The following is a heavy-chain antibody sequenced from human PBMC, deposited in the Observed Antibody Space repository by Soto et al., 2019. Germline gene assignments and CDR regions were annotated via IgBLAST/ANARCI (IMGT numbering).Heavy chain of an antibody. Sequence: GASVKVSCKASGYPFIKYGISWIRQAPEQGLEWMGWIKVDSGYTNYAQKFQGRVTMTTDTSSDTAFMELRSLRSDDTAVYYCATSYDSGFDPWGQGTLVTVSS. CDR3: ATSYDSGFDP. CDR2: IKVDSGYT. J-gene: IGHJ5*02. V-gene: IGHV1-18*04. D-gene: IGHD5-12*01. CDR1: GYPFIKYG.